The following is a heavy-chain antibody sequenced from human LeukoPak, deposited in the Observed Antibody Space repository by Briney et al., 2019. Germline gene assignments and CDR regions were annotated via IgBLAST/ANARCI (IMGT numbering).Heavy chain of an antibody. D-gene: IGHD6-13*01. CDR1: GYTFTSYY. CDR2: INPSGGST. CDR3: ARARVYSSSWYFWFDP. V-gene: IGHV1-46*01. Sequence: ASVKVSCKASGYTFTSYYMHWVRQAPGQGLEWMGIINPSGGSTSYAQKFQGRVTMTRDTSTSTVYMELSSLRSEDTAVYYCARARVYSSSWYFWFDPWGQGTLVTVSS. J-gene: IGHJ5*02.